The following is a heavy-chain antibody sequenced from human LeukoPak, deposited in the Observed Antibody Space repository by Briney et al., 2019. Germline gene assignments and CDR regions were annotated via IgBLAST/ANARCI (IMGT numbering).Heavy chain of an antibody. CDR2: ISSSSSYI. CDR3: ARASPSSTSCYAV. J-gene: IGHJ4*02. Sequence: PGGSLRLSCAASGXTFSSYSMNWVRQAPGKGLEWVSSISSSSSYIYYADSVKGRFTISRDNAKNSLYLQMNSLRAEDTAVYYCARASPSSTSCYAVWGQGTVVTVSS. V-gene: IGHV3-21*01. D-gene: IGHD2-2*01. CDR1: GXTFSSYS.